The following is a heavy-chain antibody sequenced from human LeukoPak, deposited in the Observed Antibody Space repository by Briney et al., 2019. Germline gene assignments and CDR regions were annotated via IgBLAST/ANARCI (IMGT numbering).Heavy chain of an antibody. V-gene: IGHV3-69-1*02. CDR2: IKSNI. D-gene: IGHD6-13*01. CDR3: ARDDTSSWYQEY. Sequence: GGSLRLSCSASGFTFSDYSMNWVRQAPGKGLEWVEYIKSNICYADSVKGRFTISRDNAKNLLYLQMNRLAADDTAVYYWARDDTSSWYQEYWGQGTLVTVS. J-gene: IGHJ4*02. CDR1: GFTFSDYS.